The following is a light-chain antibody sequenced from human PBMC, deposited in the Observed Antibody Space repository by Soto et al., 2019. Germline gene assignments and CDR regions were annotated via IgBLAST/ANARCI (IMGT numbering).Light chain of an antibody. CDR3: NSYTTTSTYA. V-gene: IGLV2-14*01. J-gene: IGLJ1*01. CDR1: STDIGSYNY. Sequence: QSALTQPASVSGSPGQSITISCTGTSTDIGSYNYVSWYQQHPGKAPKLMIYEVSNRPSGVSNRFSGSKSGNTASLTISGLQAEDEADYYCNSYTTTSTYAFGTGTKVTV. CDR2: EVS.